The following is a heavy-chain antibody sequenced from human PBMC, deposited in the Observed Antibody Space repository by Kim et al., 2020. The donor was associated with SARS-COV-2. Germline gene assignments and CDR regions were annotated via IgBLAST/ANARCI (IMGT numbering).Heavy chain of an antibody. J-gene: IGHJ2*01. CDR3: ASGNYFWDFDL. Sequence: SETLSLTCTVSGGSISSYYWSWIRQPPGKGLEWIGYIYYSGSTNYNPSLKSRVTISVDTSKNQFSLKLSSVTAADTAVYYGASGNYFWDFDLWGRGTLVT. D-gene: IGHD1-7*01. CDR2: IYYSGST. CDR1: GGSISSYY. V-gene: IGHV4-59*08.